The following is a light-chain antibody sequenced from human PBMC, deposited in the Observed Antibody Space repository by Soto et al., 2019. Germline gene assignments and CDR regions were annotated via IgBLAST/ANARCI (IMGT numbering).Light chain of an antibody. CDR1: QSVSSN. CDR3: QQCNDWPHT. Sequence: EIVMTQSPATLSVSPGESATLSCRASQSVSSNLAWYQQKPGQAPRLLIYGASTRATGIPARFCGRGSATEFTLTISSLQSEDCAVYYCQQCNDWPHTFGQGTKLEIK. CDR2: GAS. V-gene: IGKV3-15*01. J-gene: IGKJ2*01.